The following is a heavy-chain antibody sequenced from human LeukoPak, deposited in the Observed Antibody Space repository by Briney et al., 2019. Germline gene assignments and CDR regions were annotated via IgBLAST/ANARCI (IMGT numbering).Heavy chain of an antibody. Sequence: GSLRLSCTASGFTFGDYAMSWVRQAPGKGLEWVGFIRSKTYGGTTEYAASVKGRFTISRDNSKSVAYLQMNSLKTEDTAVYYCSRHSEPRFDYWGQGTLVTVSS. CDR2: IRSKTYGGTT. CDR3: SRHSEPRFDY. D-gene: IGHD1-26*01. J-gene: IGHJ4*02. CDR1: GFTFGDYA. V-gene: IGHV3-49*04.